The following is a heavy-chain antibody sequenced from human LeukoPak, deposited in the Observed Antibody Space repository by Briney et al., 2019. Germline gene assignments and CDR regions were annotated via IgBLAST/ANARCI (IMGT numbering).Heavy chain of an antibody. CDR3: ARSPPLAAAPNWFDP. CDR2: IYPGDSDT. CDR1: GYSFTSYW. V-gene: IGHV5-51*01. Sequence: GESLKISCKGSGYSFTSYWIGWVRQMPGKGLEWMWIIYPGDSDTRYSPSFQGQVTISADKSISTAYLQWSSLKASDTAMYYCARSPPLAAAPNWFDPWGQGTLVTVSS. D-gene: IGHD6-13*01. J-gene: IGHJ5*02.